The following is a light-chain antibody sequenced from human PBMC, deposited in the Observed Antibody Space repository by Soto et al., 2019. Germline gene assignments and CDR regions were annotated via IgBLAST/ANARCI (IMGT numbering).Light chain of an antibody. J-gene: IGLJ1*01. CDR2: DVS. CDR3: RAYTSSSTYV. Sequence: QSVLTQPASVSGSPGQSITISCTGTSSDVGGYNYVSWYQQHPGKAPKLMIYDVSNRPSGVSNRFSGSKSGNTASLTISGLQAEDEAQYYCRAYTSSSTYVFGPGTQLTVL. V-gene: IGLV2-14*01. CDR1: SSDVGGYNY.